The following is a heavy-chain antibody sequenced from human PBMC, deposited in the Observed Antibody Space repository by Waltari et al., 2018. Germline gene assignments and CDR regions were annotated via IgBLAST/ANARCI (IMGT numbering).Heavy chain of an antibody. J-gene: IGHJ5*02. V-gene: IGHV4-59*01. Sequence: ESTNYNPSLKSRVTISVDTSKNQFSLKLSSVTAADTAVYYCAREGQWLPKGWFDPWGQGTLVTVSS. D-gene: IGHD6-19*01. CDR3: AREGQWLPKGWFDP. CDR2: EST.